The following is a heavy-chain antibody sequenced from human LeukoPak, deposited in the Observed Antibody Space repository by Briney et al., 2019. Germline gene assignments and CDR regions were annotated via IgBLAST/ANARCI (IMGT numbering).Heavy chain of an antibody. D-gene: IGHD5-18*01. V-gene: IGHV3-73*01. CDR2: IRSKANSYAT. CDR3: TRLRYGTVSDY. J-gene: IGHJ4*02. CDR1: GFTFSGSA. Sequence: GGSLRLSCAASGFTFSGSAMHWVRQASGKGLEWVGRIRSKANSYATAYAASVKGRFTISGDDSKNTAYLQMNSLKTEDTAVYYCTRLRYGTVSDYWGQGTLVTVSS.